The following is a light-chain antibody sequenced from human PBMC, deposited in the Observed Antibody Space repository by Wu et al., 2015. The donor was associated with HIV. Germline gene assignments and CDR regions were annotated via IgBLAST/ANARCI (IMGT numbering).Light chain of an antibody. V-gene: IGKV3-20*01. CDR3: QQYSSSPS. J-gene: IGKJ2*03. Sequence: EIVMTQSPATLSVSPGERATLSCRASQSVSSSYLAWYQQKPGQAPRLLIYGASIRATGIPDRFSGSGSGTDFTLTISRLEPEDFAVYYCQQYSSSPSFGQGPSWRSN. CDR1: QSVSSSY. CDR2: GAS.